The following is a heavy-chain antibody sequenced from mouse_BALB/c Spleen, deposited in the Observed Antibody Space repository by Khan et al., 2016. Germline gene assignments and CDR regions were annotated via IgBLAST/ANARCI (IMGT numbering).Heavy chain of an antibody. CDR3: ARIKKIVATYFDY. Sequence: QVQLRQPGAELVKAGASVKMSCKASDYTFTSYWMHWVKQRLGQGLEWFAETNPTNGRTYYNEKFKSKATLTVDKSSSTAYMLLSGPTFEDSAVYYCARIKKIVATYFDYWGQGTTLTVSS. V-gene: IGHV1S81*02. J-gene: IGHJ2*01. CDR2: TNPTNGRT. D-gene: IGHD1-1*01. CDR1: DYTFTSYW.